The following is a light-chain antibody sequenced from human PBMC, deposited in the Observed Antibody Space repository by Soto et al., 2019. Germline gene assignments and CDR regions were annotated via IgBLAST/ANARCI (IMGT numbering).Light chain of an antibody. V-gene: IGKV3-15*01. Sequence: ERLITQAPATQSVSPGDRATLSCRASQSVSSNLAWYQQKPGQAPRLLIYGASTTATGIPARFSGSGSGTESTLTISSLQSEDFAVYYCQQYNNWPLTFGQGTRLEIK. CDR2: GAS. J-gene: IGKJ5*01. CDR1: QSVSSN. CDR3: QQYNNWPLT.